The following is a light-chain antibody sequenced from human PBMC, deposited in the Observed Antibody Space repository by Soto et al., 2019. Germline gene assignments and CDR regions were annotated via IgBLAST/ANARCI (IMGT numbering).Light chain of an antibody. CDR3: CSYTSTNTWV. Sequence: QSALTQPASVSGSPGQSITISCTGTNSDVESYNLVSWFRQHPGEAPKLIVYEGTKRPSGVSNRFSGSKSGNPASLTISGLQAEDEANYYCCSYTSTNTWVFGGGTQLTVL. CDR2: EGT. CDR1: NSDVESYNL. V-gene: IGLV2-14*02. J-gene: IGLJ3*02.